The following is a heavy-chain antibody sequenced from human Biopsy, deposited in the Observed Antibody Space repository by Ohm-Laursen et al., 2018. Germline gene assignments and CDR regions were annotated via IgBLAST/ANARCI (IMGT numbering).Heavy chain of an antibody. J-gene: IGHJ4*02. D-gene: IGHD7-27*01. CDR2: ISHGGNGE. Sequence: SLRLSCAASGFSFSNYGMHWVRQAPGKGLERVALISHGGNGEYYADSVEGRFTISRDNSKNTVLLQMNSLGAEDTAVFYCAKDLRNNNWGVENWGQGTLVTVSS. V-gene: IGHV3-30*18. CDR1: GFSFSNYG. CDR3: AKDLRNNNWGVEN.